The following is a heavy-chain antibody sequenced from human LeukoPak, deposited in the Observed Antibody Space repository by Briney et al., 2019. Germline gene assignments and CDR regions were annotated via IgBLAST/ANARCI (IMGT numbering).Heavy chain of an antibody. CDR2: ISGSGTST. Sequence: GGSLRLSCAASRFTFKDYAMNWVRQAPGKGLEWVSTISGSGTSTYYADSVKGRFTISRDNSRNTLHLQMDSLRADDTAVYYCATSYSSSSGPFDSWGQGTLVTVSS. CDR3: ATSYSSSSGPFDS. J-gene: IGHJ4*02. CDR1: RFTFKDYA. D-gene: IGHD6-6*01. V-gene: IGHV3-23*01.